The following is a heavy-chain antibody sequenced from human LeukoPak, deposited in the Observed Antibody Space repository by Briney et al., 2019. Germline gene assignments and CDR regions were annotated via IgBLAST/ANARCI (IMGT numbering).Heavy chain of an antibody. CDR1: GFTFSSYE. CDR3: ARGRGSYCMDY. Sequence: PGGSLRLSCAASGFTFSSYEMNWVRQALGQGLEWVSYISSSGDTIYYADSGKGRFTISRDNAKNSLYLQMNSLRAEDTAIYYCARGRGSYCMDYWGQGTLVTVSS. D-gene: IGHD1-26*01. J-gene: IGHJ4*02. CDR2: ISSSGDTI. V-gene: IGHV3-48*03.